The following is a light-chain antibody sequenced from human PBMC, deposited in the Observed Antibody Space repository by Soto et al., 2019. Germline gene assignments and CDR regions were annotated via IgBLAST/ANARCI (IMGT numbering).Light chain of an antibody. CDR1: SSNIGAGYD. CDR3: QSYDSSLSAYVV. Sequence: QSVLTQPPSVSGAPGQTVTISCTGSSSNIGAGYDVHWYQQLPGTAPKLLIYFNNNRPSGVPDRFSGSKSGTSASLAITGLQAEDEADYYCQSYDSSLSAYVVFGGGTKLTVL. V-gene: IGLV1-40*01. CDR2: FNN. J-gene: IGLJ2*01.